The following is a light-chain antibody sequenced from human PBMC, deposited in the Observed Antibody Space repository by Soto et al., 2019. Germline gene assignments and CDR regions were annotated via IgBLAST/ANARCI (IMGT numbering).Light chain of an antibody. J-gene: IGKJ5*01. CDR2: GAS. CDR3: QQSYNTVT. Sequence: DIQMTQSPSSLSASVGDRGIITCRASQSISSYFNWYQQQPGKAPKLLIYGASSLQSGVPSRFSGSGSGTDFTLTISSLQPEDFATYFCQQSYNTVTFGQGTRLEIK. CDR1: QSISSY. V-gene: IGKV1-39*01.